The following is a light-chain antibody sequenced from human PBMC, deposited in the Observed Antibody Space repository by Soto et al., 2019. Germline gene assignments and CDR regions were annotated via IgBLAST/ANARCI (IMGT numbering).Light chain of an antibody. V-gene: IGKV1-39*01. J-gene: IGKJ4*01. CDR1: QSISSY. Sequence: DIQMTQSPSSLSASVGDRVTITCRASQSISSYLNWYQQKPGKAPKLLIYAASSLQSGVPSRFGGGGSGTDFTLTISSLQPEDFATYYCQQSYSTPATFGGGTKVEIK. CDR3: QQSYSTPAT. CDR2: AAS.